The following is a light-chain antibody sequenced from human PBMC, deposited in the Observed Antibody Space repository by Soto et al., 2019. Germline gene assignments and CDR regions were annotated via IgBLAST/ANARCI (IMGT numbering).Light chain of an antibody. CDR3: QQLNSHPLT. V-gene: IGKV1-9*01. CDR1: QDISDY. CDR2: LAS. Sequence: DIQFTQSPSFLSSSLGYRFVITLLVSQDISDYLGWYQQKPGQAPNLLIYLASTLQSGVPSRFSGSGSGTEFTLTISSLQPEDFATYYCQQLNSHPLTFGGGTKVDI. J-gene: IGKJ4*01.